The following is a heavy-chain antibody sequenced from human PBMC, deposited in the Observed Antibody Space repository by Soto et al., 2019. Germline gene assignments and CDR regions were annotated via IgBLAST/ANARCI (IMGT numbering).Heavy chain of an antibody. D-gene: IGHD2-2*03. CDR3: ATVGYCSSTSCQTRYYYYGMDV. CDR2: ISRSGSDI. V-gene: IGHV3-11*01. CDR1: GFTFSDYS. Sequence: QVQLVESGGGLVKPGGSLRLSCAASGFTFSDYSMNWVRQAPGKGLEWVSYISRSGSDIYYADSVKGRFTISRDNAKNSPFLQMNSLRADDTAVYYCATVGYCSSTSCQTRYYYYGMDVWGQGTTVTVSS. J-gene: IGHJ6*02.